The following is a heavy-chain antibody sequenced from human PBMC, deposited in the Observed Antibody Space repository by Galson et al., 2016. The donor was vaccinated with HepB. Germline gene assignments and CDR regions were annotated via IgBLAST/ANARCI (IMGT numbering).Heavy chain of an antibody. Sequence: SLRLSCAASGFTFSDYFMAWIRQAPGKGLEWVSHIPYSGAPMSYAASVMGRFTISRDNTKNSLFLQMDRLRAEDSAIYYCVRSEKVNRYNFEGYYYHGLDVWGQGTTVTVSS. J-gene: IGHJ6*02. CDR2: IPYSGAPM. V-gene: IGHV3-11*01. CDR1: GFTFSDYF. CDR3: VRSEKVNRYNFEGYYYHGLDV. D-gene: IGHD1-1*01.